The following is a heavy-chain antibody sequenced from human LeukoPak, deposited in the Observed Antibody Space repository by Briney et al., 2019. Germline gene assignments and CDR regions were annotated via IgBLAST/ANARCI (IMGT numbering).Heavy chain of an antibody. CDR3: ARGKYYFDY. V-gene: IGHV4-59*01. J-gene: IGHJ4*02. Sequence: SETLSLTCTVSGGSISGYYWSWIRQPPGKGLEWIGYMYYSGNTNYNPSLKSRLTTSLDTSKNQFCLKLSSVTAADTAVYYCARGKYYFDYWGQGTLVTVSS. CDR1: GGSISGYY. CDR2: MYYSGNT.